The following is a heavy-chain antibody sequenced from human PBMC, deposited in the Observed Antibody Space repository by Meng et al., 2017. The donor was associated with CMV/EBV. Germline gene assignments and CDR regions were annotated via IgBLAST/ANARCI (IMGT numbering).Heavy chain of an antibody. CDR1: GGSIDSYY. J-gene: IGHJ4*02. V-gene: IGHV4-4*07. Sequence: QVQPRGAGTGGVKLWGTLALTWSVSGGSIDSYYWSWIRQPAGKGLEWIGRIDTSGSTNYNPSLKSRVTMSVDTSKNQFSLKLSSVTAADTAVYYCARDAYPWDFWSGYPESYFDYWGQGTLVTVSS. CDR3: ARDAYPWDFWSGYPESYFDY. CDR2: IDTSGST. D-gene: IGHD3-3*01.